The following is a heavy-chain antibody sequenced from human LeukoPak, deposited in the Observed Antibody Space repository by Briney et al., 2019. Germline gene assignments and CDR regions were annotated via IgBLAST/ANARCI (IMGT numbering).Heavy chain of an antibody. CDR2: IYYSGTT. D-gene: IGHD1-26*01. CDR3: ASLGGTYDY. CDR1: GGSISDYY. J-gene: IGHJ4*02. V-gene: IGHV4-59*08. Sequence: PSETLSVTCTVSGGSISDYYWSWIRQPPGKGLEWIGYIYYSGTTNFNPSLKSRVTISVDTSKNQVALKLRSVTAADTAVYYCASLGGTYDYWGQGILVTVSS.